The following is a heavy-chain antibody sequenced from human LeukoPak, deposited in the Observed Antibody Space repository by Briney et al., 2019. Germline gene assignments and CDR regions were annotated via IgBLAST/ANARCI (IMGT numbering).Heavy chain of an antibody. V-gene: IGHV5-51*01. CDR1: GSSFTSYW. CDR2: IYPGDSDT. CDR3: ARHGVAATPGNAFDI. D-gene: IGHD2-15*01. Sequence: GESLKISCKGSGSSFTSYWIGWVRQMPGKGLEWMGIIYPGDSDTRYSPSFQGQVTISADKSISTAYLQWSSLKASDTAMYYCARHGVAATPGNAFDIWGQGTMVTVSS. J-gene: IGHJ3*02.